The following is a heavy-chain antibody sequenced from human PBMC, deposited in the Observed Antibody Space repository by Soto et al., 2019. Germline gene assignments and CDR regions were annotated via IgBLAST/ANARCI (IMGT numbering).Heavy chain of an antibody. Sequence: GGSLRLSCAASGFTFSSYGMHWVRQAPGKGLEWVAVISYDGSNKYYADSVKGRFTISRDNSNNTLYLQMNSLRAEDTAVYYCAKDLRRYFYGSGSYIDYGMDVWGQGTKVTVSS. CDR3: AKDLRRYFYGSGSYIDYGMDV. J-gene: IGHJ6*02. CDR2: ISYDGSNK. CDR1: GFTFSSYG. D-gene: IGHD3-10*01. V-gene: IGHV3-30*18.